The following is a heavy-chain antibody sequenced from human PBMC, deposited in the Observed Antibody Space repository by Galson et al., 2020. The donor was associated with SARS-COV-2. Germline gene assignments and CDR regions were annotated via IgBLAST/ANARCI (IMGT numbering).Heavy chain of an antibody. J-gene: IGHJ6*03. CDR3: ARDLSIAARRHYYYYYMDV. Sequence: SVKVSCNASGGTFSSYAISWVRQAPGQGLEWMGGIIPILGIANYAQKFQGRVTITADKSTSTAYMELSSLRSEDTAVYYCARDLSIAARRHYYYYYMDVWGKGTTVTVSS. CDR1: GGTFSSYA. V-gene: IGHV1-69*10. CDR2: IIPILGIA. D-gene: IGHD6-6*01.